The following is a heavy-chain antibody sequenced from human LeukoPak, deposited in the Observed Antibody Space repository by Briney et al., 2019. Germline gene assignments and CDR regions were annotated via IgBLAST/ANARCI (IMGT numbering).Heavy chain of an antibody. CDR1: GFPFSRHW. CDR3: ARKRDYFDY. Sequence: GGSLRLSCAASGFPFSRHWMSWVRQAPGKGLEWVANINQDGGEKHYVDSVKGRFTISRDNAKNSVYLQMNSLRAEDTAVYYCARKRDYFDYWGQGTLVTVSS. CDR2: INQDGGEK. J-gene: IGHJ4*02. V-gene: IGHV3-7*03.